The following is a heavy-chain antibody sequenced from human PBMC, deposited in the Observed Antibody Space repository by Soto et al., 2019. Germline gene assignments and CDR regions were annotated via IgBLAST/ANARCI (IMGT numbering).Heavy chain of an antibody. J-gene: IGHJ4*02. Sequence: SETLSLTCAVYGGSFSGYYWTWIRQPPGTGLEWIGEINHSGSTNYNPSLKSRVTISVDTSKNQFSLKLSSVTAADTAVYYCASRNYYGSGSYHYYFDYWGQGTLVTVSS. CDR1: GGSFSGYY. CDR3: ASRNYYGSGSYHYYFDY. CDR2: INHSGST. V-gene: IGHV4-34*01. D-gene: IGHD3-10*01.